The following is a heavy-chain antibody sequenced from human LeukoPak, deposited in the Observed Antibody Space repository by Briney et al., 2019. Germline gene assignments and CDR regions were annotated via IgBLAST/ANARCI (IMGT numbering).Heavy chain of an antibody. CDR2: IYTSGST. Sequence: KPAEPLFFSGTAAGSSISSYYWSWIRQPAGKRLEWTGRIYTSGSTNYNPSLKSRVTMSVDTSKNQFSLKLSTVTAADTAVYYCARADVAYSYGPKYYGMDVWGQGTTVTVSS. CDR3: ARADVAYSYGPKYYGMDV. D-gene: IGHD5-18*01. CDR1: GSSISSYY. J-gene: IGHJ6*02. V-gene: IGHV4-4*07.